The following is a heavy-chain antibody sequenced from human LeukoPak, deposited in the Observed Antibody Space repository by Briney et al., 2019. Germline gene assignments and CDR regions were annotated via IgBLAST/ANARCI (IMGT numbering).Heavy chain of an antibody. CDR1: GGSISSYY. V-gene: IGHV4-4*07. CDR3: ARDYDFWSGDDY. D-gene: IGHD3-3*01. CDR2: IYTSGST. Sequence: SETLSLTYTVSGGSISSYYWSWIRQPAGKGLEWIGRIYTSGSTNYNPSLKSRVTMSVDTSRNQFSLKLSSVTAADTAVYYCARDYDFWSGDDYWGQGTLVTVSS. J-gene: IGHJ4*02.